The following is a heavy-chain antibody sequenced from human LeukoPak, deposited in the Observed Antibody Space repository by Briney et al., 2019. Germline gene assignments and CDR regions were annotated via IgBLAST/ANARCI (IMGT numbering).Heavy chain of an antibody. J-gene: IGHJ5*02. V-gene: IGHV4-59*08. CDR3: ARLGRITNPLRVHNWFDP. CDR1: GGSISSYY. Sequence: SETLSLTCTVSGGSISSYYWSWIRQPPGKGLEWIGYIYYSGSTYYNPSLKSRVTISVDTSKNQFSLKLSSVTAADTAVYYCARLGRITNPLRVHNWFDPWGQGTLVTVSS. D-gene: IGHD3-10*01. CDR2: IYYSGST.